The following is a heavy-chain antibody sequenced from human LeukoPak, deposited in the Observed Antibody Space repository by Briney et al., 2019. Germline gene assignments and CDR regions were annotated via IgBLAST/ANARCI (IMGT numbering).Heavy chain of an antibody. CDR3: ARYSTGNFGY. CDR2: IYTSGST. Sequence: PSETLSLTCTVSGGSISSGSYYWSWIRQPAGKGLEWIGRIYTSGSTNYNPSLKSRVTISVDTSKNQFSLKLSSVTAADTAVYYCARYSTGNFGYWGQGTLVTVSS. CDR1: GGSISSGSYY. J-gene: IGHJ4*02. V-gene: IGHV4-61*02. D-gene: IGHD2-15*01.